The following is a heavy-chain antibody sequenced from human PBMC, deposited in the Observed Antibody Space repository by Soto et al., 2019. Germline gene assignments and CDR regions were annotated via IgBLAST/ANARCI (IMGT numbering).Heavy chain of an antibody. CDR2: INTYNGMT. Sequence: QVQLVQSGGEVKKPGASVTVSCKASGYTFINYHITWVRQAPGQGLEWMGWINTYNGMTDYAQRFQGRVTMTRDTSTSTAYMELRNLRSDDTAVYFCAKSPRGERVTDWGQGTMVTVSS. J-gene: IGHJ4*02. V-gene: IGHV1-18*01. D-gene: IGHD5-18*01. CDR3: AKSPRGERVTD. CDR1: GYTFINYH.